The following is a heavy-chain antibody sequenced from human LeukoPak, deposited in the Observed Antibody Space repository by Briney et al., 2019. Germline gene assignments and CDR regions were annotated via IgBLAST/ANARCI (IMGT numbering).Heavy chain of an antibody. V-gene: IGHV4-31*03. CDR1: GGSLSSYPYY. D-gene: IGHD2-21*01. CDR3: AKDPHGGALFDN. Sequence: SQTLSLTCTVSGGSLSSYPYYWSWLRQHSETGLXXXGYIYYDGSTHYTPSLTSRITISRDTSKNQFSLNLYSVTAAAPAVYYFAKDPHGGALFDNRGQGTLVTVSP. J-gene: IGHJ4*02. CDR2: IYYDGST.